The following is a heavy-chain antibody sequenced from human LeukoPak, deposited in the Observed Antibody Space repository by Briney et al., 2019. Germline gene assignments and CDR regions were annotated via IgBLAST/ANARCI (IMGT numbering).Heavy chain of an antibody. CDR1: GFTFSSYA. CDR2: ISGSGGST. D-gene: IGHD3-22*01. CDR3: AKDRANTYYYDSSGADY. J-gene: IGHJ4*02. Sequence: PGGSLRLSCAASGFTFSSYAMSWVRQAPGKGLEWVSAISGSGGSTYYADSVKGRFTISRDNSKNTLYLQMNSPRAEDTAVYYCAKDRANTYYYDSSGADYWGQGTLVTVSS. V-gene: IGHV3-23*01.